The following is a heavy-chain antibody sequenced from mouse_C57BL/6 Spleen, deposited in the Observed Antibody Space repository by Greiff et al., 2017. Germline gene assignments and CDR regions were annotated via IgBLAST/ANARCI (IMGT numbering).Heavy chain of an antibody. Sequence: EVMLVESGGGLVKPGGSLKLSCAASGFTFSDYGMHWVRQAPEKGLEWVAYISSGSSTIYYADTVKGRFTISRDNAKNTLFRQMTSLRSEDTAMYYCARYYSNWLDYWGQGTTLTVSS. J-gene: IGHJ2*01. V-gene: IGHV5-17*01. D-gene: IGHD2-5*01. CDR1: GFTFSDYG. CDR2: ISSGSSTI. CDR3: ARYYSNWLDY.